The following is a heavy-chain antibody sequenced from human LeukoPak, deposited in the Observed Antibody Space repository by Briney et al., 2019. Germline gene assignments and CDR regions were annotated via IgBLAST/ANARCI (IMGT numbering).Heavy chain of an antibody. CDR1: GYTFTSYG. CDR3: ASLNSVITPPREFYYYYMDV. Sequence: GASVKVSCKASGYTFTSYGISWVRQAPGQGLEWMGWISAYNGNTNYAQTLQGSVTMTTDTSTSTAYMELSSLRSEDTAVYYCASLNSVITPPREFYYYYMDVWGKGTTVTVSS. V-gene: IGHV1-18*01. CDR2: ISAYNGNT. D-gene: IGHD3-22*01. J-gene: IGHJ6*03.